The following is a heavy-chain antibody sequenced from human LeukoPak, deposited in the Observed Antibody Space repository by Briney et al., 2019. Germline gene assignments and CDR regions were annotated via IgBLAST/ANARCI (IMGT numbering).Heavy chain of an antibody. Sequence: GGSLRLSCAASGFDLHTYEMNWVRQAPGKGLEWIADITISGHTKNYADSVKGRFTISRDSARTSLYLQMNSLGVEDTGVYFCARGDPHADLWGQGTLVTVSS. J-gene: IGHJ5*02. CDR1: GFDLHTYE. CDR3: ARGDPHADL. V-gene: IGHV3-48*03. CDR2: ITISGHTK.